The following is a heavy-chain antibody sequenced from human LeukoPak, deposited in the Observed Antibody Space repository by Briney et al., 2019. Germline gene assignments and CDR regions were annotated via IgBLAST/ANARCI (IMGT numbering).Heavy chain of an antibody. J-gene: IGHJ3*02. CDR1: GFTFSSYA. V-gene: IGHV3-23*01. D-gene: IGHD6-13*01. CDR3: AKPGIATTAAHAFDI. CDR2: VSGSGGTT. Sequence: GGSLRLSCAASGFTFSSYAMNWVRQAPGKGLEWVSTVSGSGGTTHYADSVKGRFTISRDNSKNTVYLQMNSLRAEDTAVYYCAKPGIATTAAHAFDIWGQGTMVTVSS.